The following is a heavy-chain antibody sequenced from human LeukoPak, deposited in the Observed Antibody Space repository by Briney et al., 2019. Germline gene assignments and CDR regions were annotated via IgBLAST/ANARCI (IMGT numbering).Heavy chain of an antibody. V-gene: IGHV3-7*01. CDR2: TKPDGTAE. J-gene: IGHJ4*02. CDR3: ARDGGLHTNFDY. CDR1: GFTFSSYA. Sequence: GGSLRLSCAASGFTFSSYAMHWVRQAPGKGLEWVANTKPDGTAEYYADSVRGRFTTSRDNANNFLYLQMNSLRGEDTAVYYCARDGGLHTNFDYWGQGTLVTVSS. D-gene: IGHD2-15*01.